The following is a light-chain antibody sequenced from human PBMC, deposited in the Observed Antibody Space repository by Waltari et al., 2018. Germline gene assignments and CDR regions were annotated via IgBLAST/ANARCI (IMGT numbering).Light chain of an antibody. CDR3: QQSYSTPWT. CDR1: QSIRSY. CDR2: AAS. V-gene: IGKV1-39*01. J-gene: IGKJ1*01. Sequence: DIQMTQSPSSLSASVGDRVTITCRASQSIRSYLNWYQQKPGKAPKLLNYAASSLQSGVPSRFSGSGSGTDFTLTISSLQPEDFATYYCQQSYSTPWTFGQGTKVEIK.